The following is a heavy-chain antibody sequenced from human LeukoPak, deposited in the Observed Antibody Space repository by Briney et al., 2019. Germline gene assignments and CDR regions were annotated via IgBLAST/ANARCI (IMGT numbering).Heavy chain of an antibody. V-gene: IGHV1-2*02. CDR1: GYTFTGYY. D-gene: IGHD3-10*01. Sequence: ASVKVSCKASGYTFTGYYMHWVRQAPGQGLEWIGWINPNSGGTNYGRVTMTRDTSISTAYMELSRLRSDDTAVYYCAREGVRNAFDIWGQGTMVTVSS. CDR3: AREGVRNAFDI. CDR2: INPNSGGT. J-gene: IGHJ3*02.